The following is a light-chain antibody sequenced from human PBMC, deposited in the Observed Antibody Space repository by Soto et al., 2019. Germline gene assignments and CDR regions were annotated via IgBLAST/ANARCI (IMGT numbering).Light chain of an antibody. CDR2: TAS. CDR3: QQYESCPLT. V-gene: IGKV1-16*01. CDR1: QGINKF. J-gene: IGKJ4*01. Sequence: DIQMTQSPSSLSASVGDSVTITCRASQGINKFLAWFQQKPGTAPKSLISTASRLQSGVPSRFSGSGSGTHFTLTINNLQPEDFATYYCQQYESCPLTFGGGTRVEIK.